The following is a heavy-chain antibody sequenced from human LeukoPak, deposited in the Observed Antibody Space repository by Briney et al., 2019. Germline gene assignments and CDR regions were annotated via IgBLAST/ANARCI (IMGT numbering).Heavy chain of an antibody. D-gene: IGHD5-18*01. CDR3: ARESGYSYGSLFDY. J-gene: IGHJ4*02. CDR2: IYTCGST. Sequence: PSETLSLTCTVSGGSISSYYWSWIRQPAGKGLEWIGRIYTCGSTNYNPSLKSRVTMSVDTSKNQFSLKLGSVTAADTAVYYCARESGYSYGSLFDYWGQGTLVTVSS. CDR1: GGSISSYY. V-gene: IGHV4-4*07.